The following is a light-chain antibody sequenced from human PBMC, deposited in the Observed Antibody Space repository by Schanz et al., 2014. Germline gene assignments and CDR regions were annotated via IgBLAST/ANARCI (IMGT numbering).Light chain of an antibody. CDR2: GAS. V-gene: IGKV3-20*01. CDR3: QQYGSSPVT. CDR1: QSVSSSY. J-gene: IGKJ4*01. Sequence: EIVLTQSPATLSVSPGERVTLSCRASQSVSSSYLAWYQHKPGQAPRLLIYGASSRATGIPDRFSGSGSGTDFTLTISRLEPEDFAVYYCQQYGSSPVTFGGGTKV.